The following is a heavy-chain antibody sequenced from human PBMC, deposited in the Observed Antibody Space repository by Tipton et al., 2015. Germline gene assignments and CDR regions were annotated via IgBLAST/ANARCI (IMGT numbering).Heavy chain of an antibody. CDR1: GGSISSYY. CDR3: ARDQGPFYGMDV. J-gene: IGHJ6*02. V-gene: IGHV4-59*01. CDR2: IYYTGNT. Sequence: TLSLTCTVSGGSISSYYWSWIRQPPGKGLEWIGYIYYTGNTNYNPSLKSRVTISVDTSKNQFSLKLTSVTAADTAVYYCARDQGPFYGMDVWGQGTTVIVSS.